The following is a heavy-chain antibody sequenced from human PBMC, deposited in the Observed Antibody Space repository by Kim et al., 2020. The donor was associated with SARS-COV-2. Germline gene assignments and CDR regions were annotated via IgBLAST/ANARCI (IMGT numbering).Heavy chain of an antibody. V-gene: IGHV1-18*01. CDR3: ALIFERGYYFDY. Sequence: NYAQKLQGRVTMTTDTSTSTAYMELRSLRSDDTAVYYCALIFERGYYFDYWGQGTLVTVSS. J-gene: IGHJ4*02. D-gene: IGHD3-3*01.